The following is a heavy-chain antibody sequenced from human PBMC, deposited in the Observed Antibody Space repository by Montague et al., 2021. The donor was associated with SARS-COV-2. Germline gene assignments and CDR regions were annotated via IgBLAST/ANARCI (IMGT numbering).Heavy chain of an antibody. CDR2: INHGGST. V-gene: IGHV4-34*01. J-gene: IGHJ6*03. Sequence: SETLSLTCAVHGGSFSTYYWNWIRQPPGKGLEWIGEINHGGSTNYNPSLKSRVTISADTSKNQFSLKLTSVTAADTAVYYCARPGDGVVPSPILGVGPYYSYDMEVGGSESTTVAVSS. CDR1: GGSFSTYY. D-gene: IGHD3-10*01. CDR3: ARPGDGVVPSPILGVGPYYSYDMEV.